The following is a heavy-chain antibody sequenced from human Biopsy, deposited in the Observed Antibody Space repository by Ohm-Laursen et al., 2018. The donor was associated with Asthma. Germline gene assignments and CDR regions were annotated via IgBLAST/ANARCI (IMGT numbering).Heavy chain of an antibody. CDR2: INHSGST. V-gene: IGHV4-34*01. CDR1: GGSFSGYY. D-gene: IGHD2-2*01. CDR3: ARGGYCTSPTCPWGRYATDV. Sequence: SQTLSLTCPVYGGSFSGYYWSWIRQPPGKGLEWIGEINHSGSTNYNPSLKSRVTISVDTSKNQFSLKLSSVTAADTAVYYCARGGYCTSPTCPWGRYATDVWGQGTTVTVSS. J-gene: IGHJ6*02.